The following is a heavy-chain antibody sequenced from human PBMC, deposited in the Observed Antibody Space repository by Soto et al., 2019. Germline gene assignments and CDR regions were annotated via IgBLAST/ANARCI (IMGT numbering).Heavy chain of an antibody. CDR3: ARSREFDY. V-gene: IGHV4-30-2*01. Sequence: SETLSLTXGVSGGSLSGATYSWNWIRQPPGKGLEWISYIFPSGTTYYNPSLKSRVTISIDVSKNQFSLSLRSLTAADTAVYYCARSREFDYWSQGTLVTVSS. CDR2: IFPSGTT. CDR1: GGSLSGATYS. J-gene: IGHJ4*02.